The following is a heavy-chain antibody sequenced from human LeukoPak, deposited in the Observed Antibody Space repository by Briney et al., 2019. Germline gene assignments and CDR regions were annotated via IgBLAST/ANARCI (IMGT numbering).Heavy chain of an antibody. D-gene: IGHD3-16*01. V-gene: IGHV4-4*07. CDR3: ARAPTREGGGALFDY. CDR2: IYSSGST. Sequence: SETLSLTCTVSGGSIISYYWSWIRQPAGKGLEWIGRIYSSGSTNYNPSLKSRVTMSVDTSKNQFSLNLSSVTAADTAVYCCARAPTREGGGALFDYWGQGTLVTVSS. J-gene: IGHJ4*02. CDR1: GGSIISYY.